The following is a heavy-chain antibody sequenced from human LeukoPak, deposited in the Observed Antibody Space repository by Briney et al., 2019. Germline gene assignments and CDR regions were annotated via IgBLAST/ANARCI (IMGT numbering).Heavy chain of an antibody. Sequence: GGSLRLSCAASGFTFNSYWMSWVRQAPGKGLEWVANIKQDGSEKYYVDSVKGRFTISRDNAKNSPYLQMNSLRAEDTAVYYCARDQTKWEPLRRRDYYYMDVWGKGTTVTVSS. D-gene: IGHD1-26*01. V-gene: IGHV3-7*01. CDR3: ARDQTKWEPLRRRDYYYMDV. CDR2: IKQDGSEK. J-gene: IGHJ6*03. CDR1: GFTFNSYW.